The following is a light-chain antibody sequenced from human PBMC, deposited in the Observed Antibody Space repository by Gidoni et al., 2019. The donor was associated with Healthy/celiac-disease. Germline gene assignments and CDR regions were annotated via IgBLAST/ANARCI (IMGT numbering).Light chain of an antibody. CDR1: SSDVGSYTL. J-gene: IGLJ3*02. CDR3: CSYAGSSTWV. Sequence: QSALNQPASVSGSPGQSITISCTGTSSDVGSYTLASWYQQHPGKAPKLMIYECSKRPSGVSNRFSGSKSGNTASLTISGLHAEDAADYYCCSYAGSSTWVFGGGTKLTVL. V-gene: IGLV2-23*01. CDR2: ECS.